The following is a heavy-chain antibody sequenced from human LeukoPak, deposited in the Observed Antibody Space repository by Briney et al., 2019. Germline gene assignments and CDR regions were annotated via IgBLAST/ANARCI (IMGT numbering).Heavy chain of an antibody. CDR2: IRYDGSNK. CDR3: ARGSDYGSFLGLDY. J-gene: IGHJ4*02. Sequence: PGGSLRLSCAASGFTFSSYGMHWVRQAPGKGLEWVAFIRYDGSNKYYADSVKGRFTISRDNAKNSLYLQMDSLRAEDTAVYYCARGSDYGSFLGLDYWGQGTLVSVSS. CDR1: GFTFSSYG. D-gene: IGHD4-17*01. V-gene: IGHV3-30*02.